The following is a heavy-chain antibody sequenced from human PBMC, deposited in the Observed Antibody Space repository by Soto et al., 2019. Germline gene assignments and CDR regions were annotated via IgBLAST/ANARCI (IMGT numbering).Heavy chain of an antibody. V-gene: IGHV4-39*01. Sequence: SETLSLTCTVSGGSISGSSYYWGWIRQPPGKGLECIGSVHYSGSTDYNPSLKSRVTISVDTSKNQFSLKLTSVTAADTAVYFCASFSGATYGDYGGGINYWGQGTLVTVSS. CDR1: GGSISGSSYY. J-gene: IGHJ4*02. CDR3: ASFSGATYGDYGGGINY. CDR2: VHYSGST. D-gene: IGHD4-17*01.